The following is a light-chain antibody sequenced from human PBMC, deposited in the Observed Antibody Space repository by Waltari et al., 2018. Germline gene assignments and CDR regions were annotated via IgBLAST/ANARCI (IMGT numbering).Light chain of an antibody. J-gene: IGLJ1*01. CDR1: SSDLGGSTY. CDR2: GVS. V-gene: IGLV2-14*01. CDR3: SSYAGSYTFV. Sequence: QSALTQPASVSGSPGQSISISCSGTSSDLGGSTYVSWYQQHPGKAPKLVIFGVSIRPSGVSPRFSGSRSGNTASLTISGLQPEDEADYYCSSYAGSYTFVFGSGTKVIVL.